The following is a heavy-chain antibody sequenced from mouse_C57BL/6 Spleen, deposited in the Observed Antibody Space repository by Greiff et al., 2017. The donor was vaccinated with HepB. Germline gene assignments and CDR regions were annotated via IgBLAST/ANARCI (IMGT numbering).Heavy chain of an antibody. CDR1: GYTFTDYY. D-gene: IGHD2-1*01. CDR2: IYPGSGNT. CDR3: AREGDLLADY. J-gene: IGHJ2*01. V-gene: IGHV1-76*01. Sequence: VQVVESGAELVRPGASVKLSCKASGYTFTDYYINWVKQRPGQGLEWIARIYPGSGNTYYNEKFKGKATLTAEKSSSTAYMQLSSLTSEDSAVYFCAREGDLLADYWGQGTTLTVSS.